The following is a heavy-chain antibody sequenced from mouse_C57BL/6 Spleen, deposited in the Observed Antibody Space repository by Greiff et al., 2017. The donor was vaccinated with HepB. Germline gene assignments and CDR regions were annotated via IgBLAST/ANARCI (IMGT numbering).Heavy chain of an antibody. CDR1: GYTFTSYW. J-gene: IGHJ2*01. CDR2: IHPNSGST. D-gene: IGHD2-4*01. CDR3: ARWGLRQEFDY. Sequence: QVQLQQPGAELVKPGASVKLSCKASGYTFTSYWMHWVKQRPGQGLEWIGMIHPNSGSTNYNEKFKSKATLTVDKSSSTAYMQLSSLTSEDSAVYYCARWGLRQEFDYWGQGTTLTVSS. V-gene: IGHV1-64*01.